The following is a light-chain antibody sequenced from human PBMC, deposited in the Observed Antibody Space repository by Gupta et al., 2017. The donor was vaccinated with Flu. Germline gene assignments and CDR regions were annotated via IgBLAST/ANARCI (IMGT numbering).Light chain of an antibody. J-gene: IGKJ1*01. CDR1: QSVNSN. Sequence: EIVMTQSPATLSLSPGERATLSCRASQSVNSNLAWYQQKSGQAPRLLIYGASTRATNIPARFSGSGPGTEFTLTINSLQSEDFAVYYCQQYYNWPPWTFGQGTKVEIK. V-gene: IGKV3-15*01. CDR3: QQYYNWPPWT. CDR2: GAS.